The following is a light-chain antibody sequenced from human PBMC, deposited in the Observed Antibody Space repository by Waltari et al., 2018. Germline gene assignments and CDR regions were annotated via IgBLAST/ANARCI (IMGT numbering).Light chain of an antibody. CDR2: KAS. V-gene: IGKV1-5*03. CDR1: QSIVVW. J-gene: IGKJ1*01. Sequence: DIQVTQSPSTLSASVGDRVTITCRASQSIVVWLAWYQQKPGKAPRLLIYKASYLESGVPSRFSGSASGTAFTLTISSLQADDCATYYCLQYNSYPWTFGQGTTVEIK. CDR3: LQYNSYPWT.